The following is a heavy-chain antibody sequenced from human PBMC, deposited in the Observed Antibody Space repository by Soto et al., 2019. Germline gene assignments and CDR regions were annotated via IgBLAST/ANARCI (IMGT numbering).Heavy chain of an antibody. D-gene: IGHD6-13*01. CDR1: GGSTSSSSYY. V-gene: IGHV4-39*01. J-gene: IGHJ5*02. CDR3: ARGIAATAKTRFPFDP. CDR2: IYYSGST. Sequence: QLQLQESGPGLVRPSETLSLTCTVSGGSTSSSSYYWGWIRQPPGKGLEWIGSIYYSGSTYYNPSLQSRVTISVDTSKNQFSLKLSSVTAADTAVYYCARGIAATAKTRFPFDPWGQGTLVTVSS.